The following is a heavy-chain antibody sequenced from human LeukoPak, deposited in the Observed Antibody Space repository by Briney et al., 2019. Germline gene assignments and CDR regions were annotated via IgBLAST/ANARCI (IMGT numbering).Heavy chain of an antibody. CDR3: ARESERITMVRGVLDAFDI. CDR1: GFTFSSYG. V-gene: IGHV3-21*01. CDR2: ISSSSSYI. Sequence: PGGSLRLSCAASGFTFSSYGMHWVRQAPGKGLEWVSSISSSSSYIYYADSVKRRFTIFRDNAKNSLYLQMKSLRAEDTAVYYCARESERITMVRGVLDAFDIWGQGTMVTVSS. J-gene: IGHJ3*02. D-gene: IGHD3-10*01.